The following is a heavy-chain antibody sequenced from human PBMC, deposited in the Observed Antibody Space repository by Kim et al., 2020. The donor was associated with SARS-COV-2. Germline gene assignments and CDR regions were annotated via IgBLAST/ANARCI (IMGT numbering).Heavy chain of an antibody. J-gene: IGHJ6*02. D-gene: IGHD3-10*01. CDR3: AKRESGSGYYYGMDV. Sequence: GGSLRLSCAASGFTFSSYAMSWVRQAPGKGLEWVSAISGSGGSTYYADSVKGRFTISRDNSKNTLYLQMNSLRAEDTAVYYCAKRESGSGYYYGMDVWGQGTTVTVSS. CDR2: ISGSGGST. CDR1: GFTFSSYA. V-gene: IGHV3-23*01.